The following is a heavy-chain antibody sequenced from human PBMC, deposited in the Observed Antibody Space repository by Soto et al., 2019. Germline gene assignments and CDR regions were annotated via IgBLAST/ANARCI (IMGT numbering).Heavy chain of an antibody. CDR2: IYYSGST. V-gene: IGHV4-61*08. D-gene: IGHD6-19*01. CDR3: ARVVAVAGLDY. CDR1: GGSIDSGDYY. J-gene: IGHJ4*02. Sequence: SETLSLTCTVSGGSIDSGDYYWSWIRQPPGKGLEWIGDIYYSGSTNYNPSLKSRVTISVDKSKNQFSLKLSSVTAADTAVYYCARVVAVAGLDYWGQGTLVTVSS.